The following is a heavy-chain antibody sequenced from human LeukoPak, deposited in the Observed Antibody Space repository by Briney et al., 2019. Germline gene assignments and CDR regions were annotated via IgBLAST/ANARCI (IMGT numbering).Heavy chain of an antibody. CDR1: GFTFSGSA. Sequence: GGSLKLSCAASGFTFSGSAIHWVRQSSGKGLEWVGQIDKKDKGYATATAYAASVKGRFTISRDDSINTAYLQMKSLKTEDTALYYCTRASGTYNRFDPRGQGTLVTVSS. CDR2: IDKKDKGYATAT. D-gene: IGHD1-26*01. CDR3: TRASGTYNRFDP. V-gene: IGHV3-73*01. J-gene: IGHJ5*02.